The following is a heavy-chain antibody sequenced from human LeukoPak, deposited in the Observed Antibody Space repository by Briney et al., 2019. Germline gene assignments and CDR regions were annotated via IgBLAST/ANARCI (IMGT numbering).Heavy chain of an antibody. Sequence: TGGSLRLSCAASGFTFSSYAMHWVRQAPGKGLEWVAVISHDGSNKYYADSVKGRFTISRDNSKNTLYLQMNSLRAEDTAVYYCAREFLEWLTYYYYGMDVWGQGTTVTVSS. CDR2: ISHDGSNK. V-gene: IGHV3-30-3*01. CDR3: AREFLEWLTYYYYGMDV. D-gene: IGHD3-3*01. CDR1: GFTFSSYA. J-gene: IGHJ6*02.